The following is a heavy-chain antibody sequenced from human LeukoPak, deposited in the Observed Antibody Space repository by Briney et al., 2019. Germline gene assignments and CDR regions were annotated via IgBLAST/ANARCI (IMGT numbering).Heavy chain of an antibody. J-gene: IGHJ4*02. CDR2: ISSSNNYL. Sequence: PGGSLRLSCAASGFTFSSYIMNWVRQAPGKGLEWVSSISSSNNYLYYADSVKGRFTISRDNAKNSLYLQMNSLRVEDTAVYYCARAGYSSSWYLYWGQGTLVTVSS. D-gene: IGHD6-13*01. CDR3: ARAGYSSSWYLY. CDR1: GFTFSSYI. V-gene: IGHV3-21*06.